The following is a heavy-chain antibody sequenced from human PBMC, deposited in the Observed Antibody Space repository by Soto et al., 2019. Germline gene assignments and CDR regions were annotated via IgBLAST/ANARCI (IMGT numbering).Heavy chain of an antibody. Sequence: QVQLQESGPGLVKPSETLSLTCTVSGGSISSYYWSWIRQPPGKGLEWIGYIYYSGRTNYNPSLKSPVDITVDTSKNRFSLKLSPVTAADTAVYYCARRYGAPLDYWGQGTLVTVSS. CDR3: ARRYGAPLDY. CDR1: GGSISSYY. J-gene: IGHJ4*02. D-gene: IGHD3-10*01. V-gene: IGHV4-59*01. CDR2: IYYSGRT.